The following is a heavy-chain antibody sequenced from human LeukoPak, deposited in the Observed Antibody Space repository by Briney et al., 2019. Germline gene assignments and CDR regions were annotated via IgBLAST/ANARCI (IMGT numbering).Heavy chain of an antibody. J-gene: IGHJ5*02. Sequence: SETLSLTCTVSGGSISSYYWSWIRQPPGKGLEWIGYIYYSGSTNYNPSLKSRVTISVDTSKNQFSLKLSSVTAADMAVYYCARSIAAAGSGFDPWGQGTLVTVSS. CDR1: GGSISSYY. CDR2: IYYSGST. CDR3: ARSIAAAGSGFDP. D-gene: IGHD6-13*01. V-gene: IGHV4-59*01.